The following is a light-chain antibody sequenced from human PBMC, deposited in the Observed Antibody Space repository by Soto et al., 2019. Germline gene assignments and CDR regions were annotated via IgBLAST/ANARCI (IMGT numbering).Light chain of an antibody. CDR1: QGISSY. Sequence: DIQVTQARSFLSASVGDRVTITCRASQGISSYLAWYQQKPGKAPNLLIYAASTSQSGVPSTFRGSGSGTEFTLTLSSLQLEDFATYYCQQLTSHPHTFGGGTKVHIK. V-gene: IGKV1-9*01. CDR3: QQLTSHPHT. J-gene: IGKJ4*01. CDR2: AAS.